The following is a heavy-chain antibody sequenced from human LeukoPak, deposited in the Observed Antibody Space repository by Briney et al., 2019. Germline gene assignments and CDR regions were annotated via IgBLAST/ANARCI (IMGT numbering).Heavy chain of an antibody. CDR3: ARTPIPQYSSGWYTSYYFDY. J-gene: IGHJ4*02. CDR2: IYYSGST. D-gene: IGHD6-19*01. CDR1: GGSISSYY. Sequence: SETPSLTCTVSGGSISSYYWSWVRQPPGPGLGWIGYIYYSGSTNYNPALNSRVTISVGTSKNQFSLKMSYVTAADTAVYYCARTPIPQYSSGWYTSYYFDYWGQGTLVTVSS. V-gene: IGHV4-59*01.